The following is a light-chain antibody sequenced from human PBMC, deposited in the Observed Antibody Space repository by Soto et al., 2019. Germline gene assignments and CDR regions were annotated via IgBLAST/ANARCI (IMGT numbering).Light chain of an antibody. V-gene: IGKV1-17*01. J-gene: IGKJ4*01. Sequence: DIQMTQSPSSLSASVGDRVTITCRASQGIGNNLGWYQQKSGEAPKSLSYAASSLQSGVPSRFTGSASGTEFTLTISSLQPEDFGTYYCLQHNSFPLTFGGGTKVDIK. CDR1: QGIGNN. CDR2: AAS. CDR3: LQHNSFPLT.